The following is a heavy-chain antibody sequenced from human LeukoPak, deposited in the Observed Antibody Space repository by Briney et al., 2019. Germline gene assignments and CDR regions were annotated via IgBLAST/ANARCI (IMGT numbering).Heavy chain of an antibody. CDR2: IYSDGST. J-gene: IGHJ4*02. CDR3: ARLLSSGRSDY. D-gene: IGHD3-22*01. Sequence: PSETLSLTCTVSGGSINTYYWSCIRQPPGKGLEWLGYIYSDGSTNYNPSLKSRLTISVDTSKNQFSLKLSSVTAADTAVYYCARLLSSGRSDYWGQGTLVTVSS. V-gene: IGHV4-59*01. CDR1: GGSINTYY.